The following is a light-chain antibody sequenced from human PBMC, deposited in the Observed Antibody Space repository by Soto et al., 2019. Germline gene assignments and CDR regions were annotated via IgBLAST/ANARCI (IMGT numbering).Light chain of an antibody. CDR2: AAS. Sequence: DIQMTQSPSSLSGSVGDRVTITCGASQSISSYLNCYQQKPGKAPKLLIYAASSLQSGVPSRFSGSGSGTDFTLTISSLQPEDFATYYCQQSYSTPLTFGGGTKVDIK. J-gene: IGKJ4*01. CDR1: QSISSY. CDR3: QQSYSTPLT. V-gene: IGKV1-39*01.